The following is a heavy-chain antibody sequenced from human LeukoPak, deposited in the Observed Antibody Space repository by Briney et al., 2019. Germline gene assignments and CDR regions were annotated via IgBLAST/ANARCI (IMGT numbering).Heavy chain of an antibody. CDR2: INTYNGNT. V-gene: IGHV1-18*01. CDR3: ARGLGHRDYFHY. D-gene: IGHD1-14*01. Sequence: ASVKVSCKASGYTFTNYDITWVRQAPRQGLEWMGWINTYNGNTNYAQNLQGRVTMTTDTSTSTAYMELRSLRSDDTAVYYCARGLGHRDYFHYWGQGTLVTVSS. J-gene: IGHJ4*02. CDR1: GYTFTNYD.